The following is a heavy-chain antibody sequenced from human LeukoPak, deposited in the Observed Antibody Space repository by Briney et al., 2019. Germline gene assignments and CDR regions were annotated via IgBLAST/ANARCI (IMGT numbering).Heavy chain of an antibody. J-gene: IGHJ4*02. V-gene: IGHV3-43*02. Sequence: GRSLRLSCAASGFTFDDYAMHWVRQAPGKGLEWVSLISGDGGGTFYADSVKGRFTISRDNSRNSLYLQMNSLRTEDTASYYCARDLNGVVGASIDWGQGTLVTVSS. CDR1: GFTFDDYA. D-gene: IGHD1-26*01. CDR3: ARDLNGVVGASID. CDR2: ISGDGGGT.